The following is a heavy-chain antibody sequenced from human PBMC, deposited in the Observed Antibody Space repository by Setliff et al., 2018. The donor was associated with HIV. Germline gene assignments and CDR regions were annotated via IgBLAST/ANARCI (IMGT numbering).Heavy chain of an antibody. V-gene: IGHV3-20*04. CDR2: INWNGGST. D-gene: IGHD1-26*01. CDR3: ARGEWELTY. J-gene: IGHJ4*02. Sequence: GESLKISCAASGFTFDDYAMSWVRQAPGKGLEWVSGINWNGGSTGYVDSVKGRFTISRDNANNSLYLQLNSLRAEDTALYYCARGEWELTYWGQGTLVTVSS. CDR1: GFTFDDYA.